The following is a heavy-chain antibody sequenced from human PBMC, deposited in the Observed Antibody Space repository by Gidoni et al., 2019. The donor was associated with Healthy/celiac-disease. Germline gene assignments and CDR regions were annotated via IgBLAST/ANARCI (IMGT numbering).Heavy chain of an antibody. D-gene: IGHD3-22*01. CDR3: ATHGNHYYDSSGYNFDY. CDR2: ISYDGSNK. V-gene: IGHV3-30*04. CDR1: GFTFRSYA. Sequence: QVQLVESGGGVVQPGRSLRLSCAASGFTFRSYAMHWVRQAPGKGLEWVAVISYDGSNKYYADSVKGRFTISRDNSKNTLYLQMNSLRAEDTAVYYCATHGNHYYDSSGYNFDYWGQGTLVTVSS. J-gene: IGHJ4*02.